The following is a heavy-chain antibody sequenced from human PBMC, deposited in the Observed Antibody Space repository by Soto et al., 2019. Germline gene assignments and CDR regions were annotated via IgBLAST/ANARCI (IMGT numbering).Heavy chain of an antibody. J-gene: IGHJ5*02. CDR2: TYHSGTT. CDR3: AREVNSSPARGPNWFDP. CDR1: GDSINNSHW. V-gene: IGHV4-4*02. Sequence: QVQLQESGPGLVQPSGTLSLTCAVSGDSINNSHWWRWVRQTPGTGLAWIGETYHSGTTNYNPSLKTRVTISIDKSKNQVPLKMNSVTAADTAGEYCAREVNSSPARGPNWFDPWGQGTLVTVSS. D-gene: IGHD6-13*01.